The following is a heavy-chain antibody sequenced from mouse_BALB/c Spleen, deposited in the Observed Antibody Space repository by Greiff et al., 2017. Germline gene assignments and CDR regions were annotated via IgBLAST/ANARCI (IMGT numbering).Heavy chain of an antibody. Sequence: EVQRVESGPGLVKPSQSLSLTCTVSGYSFTSGYSWHWIRQFPGNQLEWRGYIHYSGSTNYNPSLKSRISITRDTSKNQFFLQLYSVTTEDTATYYCARSEYGNYFDYWGQGTTLTVSS. CDR2: IHYSGST. CDR3: ARSEYGNYFDY. V-gene: IGHV3-1*02. CDR1: GYSFTSGYS. J-gene: IGHJ2*01. D-gene: IGHD2-10*02.